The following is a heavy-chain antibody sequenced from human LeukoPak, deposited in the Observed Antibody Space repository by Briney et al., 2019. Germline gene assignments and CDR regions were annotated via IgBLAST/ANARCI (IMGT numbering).Heavy chain of an antibody. CDR2: IIPIFGTA. CDR3: ARRSGYYYGMDV. J-gene: IGHJ6*02. V-gene: IGHV1-69*05. D-gene: IGHD2-15*01. Sequence: SVKVSCKASGGTFSSYAISWVRQAPGQGLEWMGGIIPIFGTANYAQKFQGRVTITTDESTSTAYMELSSLRSEDTAVYYCARRSGYYYGMDVWGQGTMVTVSS. CDR1: GGTFSSYA.